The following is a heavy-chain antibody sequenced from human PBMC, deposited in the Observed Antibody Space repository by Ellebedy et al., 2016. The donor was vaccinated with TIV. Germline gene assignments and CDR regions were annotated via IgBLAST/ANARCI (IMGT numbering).Heavy chain of an antibody. J-gene: IGHJ5*02. CDR2: ITKDGSVK. D-gene: IGHD3-16*01. CDR1: GFTFRSYS. Sequence: GGSLRLSCAASGFTFRSYSMNWVRQAPGKGLEWVAYITKDGSVKYYVDSVKGRFTISRDNANNSLYLQMNSLRAEDTAVYYCARRGSYGDYAVQINSWFDTWGRGTLVAVSS. CDR3: ARRGSYGDYAVQINSWFDT. V-gene: IGHV3-7*01.